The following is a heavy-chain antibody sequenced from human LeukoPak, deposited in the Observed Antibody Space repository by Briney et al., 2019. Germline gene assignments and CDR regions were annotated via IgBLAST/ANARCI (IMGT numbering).Heavy chain of an antibody. CDR2: ISGSGDST. Sequence: QPGGSLRLSCAASGFTFSSYAMSWVRQAPGKGLEWVSAISGSGDSTYYADSVKGRFTISRDNPKNTLYLQLNSLRGEDTAVYYCAIVSFGIGARYWGQGTLVTVSS. V-gene: IGHV3-23*01. D-gene: IGHD6-6*01. CDR3: AIVSFGIGARY. CDR1: GFTFSSYA. J-gene: IGHJ4*02.